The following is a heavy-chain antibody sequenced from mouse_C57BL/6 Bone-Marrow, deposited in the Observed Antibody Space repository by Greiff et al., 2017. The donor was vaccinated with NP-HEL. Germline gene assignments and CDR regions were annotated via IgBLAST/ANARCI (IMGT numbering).Heavy chain of an antibody. Sequence: EVKVVESGGGLVKPGGSLKLSCAASGFTFSSYAMSWVRQTPEKRLEWVATISDGGSYTYYPENVKGRFTISRDNAKNNLYLQMSHLKSEDTAMYYCARGLPTGAFAYWGQGTLVTVSA. CDR2: ISDGGSYT. CDR1: GFTFSSYA. D-gene: IGHD4-1*02. V-gene: IGHV5-4*03. CDR3: ARGLPTGAFAY. J-gene: IGHJ3*01.